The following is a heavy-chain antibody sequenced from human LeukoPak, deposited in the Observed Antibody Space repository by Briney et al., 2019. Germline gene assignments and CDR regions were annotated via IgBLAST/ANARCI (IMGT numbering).Heavy chain of an antibody. V-gene: IGHV3-66*01. Sequence: GGSLRLSCVASGFTVSSNDMSWVRQSPGKGLEWVSVIYSGGTTSYADSAKGRFTISRDNSKNTLYLQMNSLRAEDTAVYYCARDRRGYGGNLDYWGQGTLVTVSS. J-gene: IGHJ4*02. CDR1: GFTVSSND. D-gene: IGHD4-23*01. CDR2: IYSGGTT. CDR3: ARDRRGYGGNLDY.